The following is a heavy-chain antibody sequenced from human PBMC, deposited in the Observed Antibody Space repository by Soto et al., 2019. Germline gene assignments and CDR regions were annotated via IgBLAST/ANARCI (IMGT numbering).Heavy chain of an antibody. V-gene: IGHV1-69*01. D-gene: IGHD5-18*01. CDR2: IIPIFGAA. Sequence: QVQLVQSGAEVKKPGSSVKVSCKASGGTFSSYAISWVRQAPGQGLEWMGGIIPIFGAANYAQKFQGRVTITADEAASTAYMELSSLRSEDTAVYYCARDHGDTAMVNWFDPWGQGTLVTVSS. CDR3: ARDHGDTAMVNWFDP. CDR1: GGTFSSYA. J-gene: IGHJ5*02.